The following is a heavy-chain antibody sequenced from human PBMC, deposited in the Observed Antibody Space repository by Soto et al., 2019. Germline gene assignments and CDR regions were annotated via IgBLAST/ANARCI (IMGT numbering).Heavy chain of an antibody. D-gene: IGHD4-17*01. CDR2: INHSGST. J-gene: IGHJ6*03. V-gene: IGHV4-34*01. Sequence: QVQLQQWGAGLLKPSETLSLTCAVYGGSFSGYYWSWIRQPPGKGLEWIGEINHSGSTNYNPSLKSRVTISVDTSKNKFSLKLSCVTAADTAVYYCARGGPTVTTLLNYYYMDVWGKGTTVTVSS. CDR1: GGSFSGYY. CDR3: ARGGPTVTTLLNYYYMDV.